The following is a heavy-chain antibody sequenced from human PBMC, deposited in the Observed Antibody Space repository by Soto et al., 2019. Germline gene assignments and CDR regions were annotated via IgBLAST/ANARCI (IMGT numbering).Heavy chain of an antibody. D-gene: IGHD3-22*01. CDR3: ARGFHYYDSSGPFY. Sequence: QLQLQESGPGLVKPSETLSLTCTVSGGSISSSSYYWGWIRQPPGKGLEWIGSIYYSGSTYYNPSLKSRVTISVDTSKNQFSLKLSSVTAADTAVYYCARGFHYYDSSGPFYWGQGTLVTVSS. V-gene: IGHV4-39*01. CDR1: GGSISSSSYY. J-gene: IGHJ4*02. CDR2: IYYSGST.